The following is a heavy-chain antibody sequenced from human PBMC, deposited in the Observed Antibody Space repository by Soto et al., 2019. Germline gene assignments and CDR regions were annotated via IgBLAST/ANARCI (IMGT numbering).Heavy chain of an antibody. CDR2: IAETGSST. CDR1: GLNFNGYT. Sequence: GGSLRLSCATSGLNFNGYTMSWVRQAPGQGLEWVSGIAETGSSTYYADSVKGRFTISRDNSENTLYLQMNNLRAEDTAIYYCAKDSVSPKLRRTTGKIEFDYWGQGTLVTVSS. V-gene: IGHV3-23*01. J-gene: IGHJ4*02. CDR3: AKDSVSPKLRRTTGKIEFDY. D-gene: IGHD1-1*01.